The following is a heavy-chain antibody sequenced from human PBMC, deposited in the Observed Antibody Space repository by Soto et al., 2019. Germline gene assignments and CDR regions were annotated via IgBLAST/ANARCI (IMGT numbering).Heavy chain of an antibody. CDR1: GGSISSYY. D-gene: IGHD4-17*01. CDR2: IYYSGST. V-gene: IGHV4-59*08. Sequence: QVQLQESGPGLVKPSETLSLTCTVSGGSISSYYWSWIRQPPGKGPEWIGYIYYSGSTNYNPSLKSRVTISVDTSKNQFSLKLSSVTAADTAVYYCASNGGYGDNDYWGQGTLVTVSS. CDR3: ASNGGYGDNDY. J-gene: IGHJ4*02.